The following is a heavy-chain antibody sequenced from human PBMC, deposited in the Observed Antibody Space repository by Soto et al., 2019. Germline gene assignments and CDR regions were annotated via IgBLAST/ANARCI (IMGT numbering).Heavy chain of an antibody. Sequence: QTGGSLRLSCAASGFTFSGSAMHWVRQASGKGLEWVGRIRSKANSYATAYAASVKGRFTISRDDSKNTAYLQMNSLKTEDTAVYYCTRHGYSYGYPEGPNFDYWGQGTLVTVSS. D-gene: IGHD5-18*01. CDR3: TRHGYSYGYPEGPNFDY. V-gene: IGHV3-73*01. CDR1: GFTFSGSA. J-gene: IGHJ4*02. CDR2: IRSKANSYAT.